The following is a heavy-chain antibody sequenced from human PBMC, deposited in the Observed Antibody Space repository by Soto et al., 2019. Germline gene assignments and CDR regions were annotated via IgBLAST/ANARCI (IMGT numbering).Heavy chain of an antibody. CDR2: IYPGDSDT. CDR3: ARQGGATSWYLYGMDV. V-gene: IGHV5-51*01. Sequence: GESLKISCKGSGYSFTSYWIGWVRQMPGKGLEWMGIIYPGDSDTRNSPSFQGQVTISVDKSISTAYLQWSSLKASDTAIYYCARQGGATSWYLYGMDVWGKGTTVTVSS. D-gene: IGHD6-13*01. CDR1: GYSFTSYW. J-gene: IGHJ6*04.